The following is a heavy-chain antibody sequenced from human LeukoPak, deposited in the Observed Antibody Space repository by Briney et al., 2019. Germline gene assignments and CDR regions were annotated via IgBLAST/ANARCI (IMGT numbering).Heavy chain of an antibody. CDR1: GDSVSSNSAA. D-gene: IGHD6-13*01. CDR3: ARDSWVAAAGTRFDY. Sequence: SQTLSLTCAISGDSVSSNSAAWNRIRQSPSRGLEWLGRTYYRSKWYNDYAVSAKSRITINPDTSKNQFSLQLNSVTPEDTAVYYCARDSWVAAAGTRFDYWGQGTLVTVSS. V-gene: IGHV6-1*01. CDR2: TYYRSKWYN. J-gene: IGHJ4*02.